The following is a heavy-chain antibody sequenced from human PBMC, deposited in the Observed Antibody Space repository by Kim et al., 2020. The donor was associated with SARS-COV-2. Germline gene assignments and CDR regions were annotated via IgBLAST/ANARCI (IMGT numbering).Heavy chain of an antibody. D-gene: IGHD5-12*01. CDR3: TTDHGSGYDNDAFDI. CDR1: GFTFSNAW. J-gene: IGHJ3*02. CDR2: IKSKTDGGTT. Sequence: GGSLRLSCAASGFTFSNAWMSWVRQAPGKGLEWVGRIKSKTDGGTTDYAAPVKGRFTISRDDSKNTLYLQMNSLKTEDTAVYYCTTDHGSGYDNDAFDIWGQGTMVTVSS. V-gene: IGHV3-15*01.